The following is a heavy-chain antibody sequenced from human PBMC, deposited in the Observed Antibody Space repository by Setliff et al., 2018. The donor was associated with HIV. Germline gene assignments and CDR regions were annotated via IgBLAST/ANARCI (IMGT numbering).Heavy chain of an antibody. CDR2: VYYSGST. V-gene: IGHV4-39*01. J-gene: IGHJ4*02. D-gene: IGHD1-26*01. CDR3: ARYRRDDYYLTAYFDS. Sequence: SETLSLTCSVSGGSISGSGPGYYWGWVRQPPGGGLEWIGSVYYSGSTYYNPSLKSRVTLSVDTSENQYSLKLTSLIAADTAVYYCARYRRDDYYLTAYFDSWGQGTLVTVSS. CDR1: GGSISGSGPGYY.